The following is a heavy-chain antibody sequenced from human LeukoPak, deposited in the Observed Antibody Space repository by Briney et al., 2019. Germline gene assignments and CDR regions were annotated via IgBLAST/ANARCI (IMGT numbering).Heavy chain of an antibody. CDR3: ARDRLTRSDFYGSGSYDAFDI. J-gene: IGHJ3*02. CDR2: IYYSGNT. Sequence: SETLSLTCTVSGGSISSYYWSWIRQPPGKGLEWVGYIYYSGNTNYNPSLKSRVTISVDTSKNQFSLKLSSVTAADTAVYYCARDRLTRSDFYGSGSYDAFDIWGHGTLVTVSS. V-gene: IGHV4-59*01. CDR1: GGSISSYY. D-gene: IGHD3-10*01.